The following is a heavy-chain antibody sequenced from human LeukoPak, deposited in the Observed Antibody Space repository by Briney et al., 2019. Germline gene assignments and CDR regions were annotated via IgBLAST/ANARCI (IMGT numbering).Heavy chain of an antibody. CDR2: ISFAGGRT. CDR3: VISACDDSDQYFDL. J-gene: IGHJ2*01. Sequence: PGGSLRLSCVGSGFSVDNYAVNWVRQAPGKGLEWVSSISFAGGRTYYTDSVKGRLTISRDNSKNTLYLQMNSLRAEDTAVYYCVISACDDSDQYFDLWGRGTLVTVSS. V-gene: IGHV3-23*01. D-gene: IGHD2-15*01. CDR1: GFSVDNYA.